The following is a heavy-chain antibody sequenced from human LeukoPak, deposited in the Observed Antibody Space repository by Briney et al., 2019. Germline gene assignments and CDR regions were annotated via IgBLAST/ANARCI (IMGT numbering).Heavy chain of an antibody. Sequence: TGGSLRLSCAASGFTFSSHAMSWVRQAPGKGLEWVSAITSGSGSNVYYTDSLKGRFTISRDNSKNTLYPQMNSLRAEDTAVYYCARHGSWSFDYWGQGTLVTVSA. D-gene: IGHD6-13*01. V-gene: IGHV3-23*01. CDR3: ARHGSWSFDY. J-gene: IGHJ4*02. CDR2: ITSGSGSNV. CDR1: GFTFSSHA.